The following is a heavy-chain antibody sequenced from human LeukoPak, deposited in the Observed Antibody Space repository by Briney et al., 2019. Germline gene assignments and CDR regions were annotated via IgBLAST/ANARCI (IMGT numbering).Heavy chain of an antibody. V-gene: IGHV3-9*01. CDR3: AKDTGRPTDAITMEDNAFDI. CDR1: GFTFSSYA. D-gene: IGHD3-3*01. J-gene: IGHJ3*02. Sequence: GGSLRLSCAASGFTFSSYAMSWVRQAPGKGLEWVSGISWSSGIIGYADSVKGRFTISRDNAKNSLYLQMDSLRAEDTALYYCAKDTGRPTDAITMEDNAFDIWGQGTMVTVSS. CDR2: ISWSSGII.